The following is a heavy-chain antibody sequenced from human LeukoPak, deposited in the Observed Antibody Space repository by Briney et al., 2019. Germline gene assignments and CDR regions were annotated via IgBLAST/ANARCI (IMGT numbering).Heavy chain of an antibody. CDR1: GFTFSSYS. V-gene: IGHV3-7*02. CDR3: ATYKNQLRTVYFDY. D-gene: IGHD1-1*01. CDR2: IKQDGSDK. J-gene: IGHJ4*02. Sequence: GGPLRLSCAASGFTFSSYSMNWVRQAPGKGLEWVANIKQDGSDKNYVDSVKGRFTISKDNAKNLLSLEMNGLRAEDTAVYYCATYKNQLRTVYFDYWGQGTLVTVSS.